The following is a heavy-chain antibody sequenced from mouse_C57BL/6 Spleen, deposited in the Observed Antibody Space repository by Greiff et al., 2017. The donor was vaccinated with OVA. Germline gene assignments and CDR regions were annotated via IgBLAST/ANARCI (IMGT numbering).Heavy chain of an antibody. CDR2: IDPENGDT. J-gene: IGHJ2*01. D-gene: IGHD1-1*01. CDR3: TTREGFIW. V-gene: IGHV14-4*01. Sequence: VQLQQSGAELVRPGASVKLSCTASGFNIKDDYMHWVKQRPEQGLEWIGWIDPENGDTEYASKFQGKATITADTSSNPAYLQLSSLTSEDTAVYYCTTREGFIWWGQGTTLTVSS. CDR1: GFNIKDDY.